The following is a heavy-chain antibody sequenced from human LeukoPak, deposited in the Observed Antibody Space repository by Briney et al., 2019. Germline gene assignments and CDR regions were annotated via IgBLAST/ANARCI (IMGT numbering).Heavy chain of an antibody. J-gene: IGHJ4*02. CDR2: ISAYNGDT. Sequence: GASVKVSCKTSGYTFTNHGISWVRQAPGQGLEWMGWISAYNGDTDYAQKFQGRVTMTTDTSTSTAYMELRSLRSDDTAIYYCAILTVLSNIGIDYWGQGTVVTVSS. V-gene: IGHV1-18*01. CDR1: GYTFTNHG. CDR3: AILTVLSNIGIDY. D-gene: IGHD2/OR15-2a*01.